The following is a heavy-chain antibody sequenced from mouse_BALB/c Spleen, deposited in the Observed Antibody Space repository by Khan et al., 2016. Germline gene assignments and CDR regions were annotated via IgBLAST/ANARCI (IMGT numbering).Heavy chain of an antibody. CDR1: GYSITSDYA. J-gene: IGHJ4*01. V-gene: IGHV3-2*02. CDR2: ISYSGST. Sequence: EVQLLESGPGLVKPSQSLSLTCTVTGYSITSDYAWNWIRQFPGNKLEWMGYISYSGSTRYNPSLKSRISITRDTAKNQFFLQLNSVTTEDTATCYCARLDYWGQGTSVTVSS. CDR3: ARLDY.